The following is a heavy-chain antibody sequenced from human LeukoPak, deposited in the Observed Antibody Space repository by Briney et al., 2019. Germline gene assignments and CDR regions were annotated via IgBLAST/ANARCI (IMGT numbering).Heavy chain of an antibody. V-gene: IGHV3-23*01. D-gene: IGHD6-19*01. CDR3: AQMVGGGWSFSAQMPTAYFDY. Sequence: PGGSLRLSCAASEFTFSSYAMSWVRQAPGKGLEWVSAISGSGGSTYYADSVKGRFTISRDNSKNTLYLRMNSLRAEDTAVYYCAQMVGGGWSFSAQMPTAYFDYWGQGTLVTVSS. CDR2: ISGSGGST. CDR1: EFTFSSYA. J-gene: IGHJ4*02.